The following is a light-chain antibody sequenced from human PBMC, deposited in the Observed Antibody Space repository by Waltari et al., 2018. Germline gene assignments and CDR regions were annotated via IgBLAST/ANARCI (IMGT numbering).Light chain of an antibody. CDR2: AVF. CDR1: QRIGAF. Sequence: DIQMTQSPSSVSAFVGDRVTITCRASQRIGAFLAWYQQRPGRAPKLLIHAVFSLQSGVPSRFSGGGSGIDFTLTISSMQPEDSATYYCQQTNTFPWTFGQGTKVEI. V-gene: IGKV1-12*01. CDR3: QQTNTFPWT. J-gene: IGKJ1*01.